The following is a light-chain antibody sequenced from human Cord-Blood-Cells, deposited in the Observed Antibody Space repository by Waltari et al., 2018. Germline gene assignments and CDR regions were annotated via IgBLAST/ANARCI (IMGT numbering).Light chain of an antibody. V-gene: IGLV2-11*01. Sequence: QSALTQARPVSGSPGQSVTISCPGTSSDVGGHNYVSWYQQHPGKAPHLMIYDVSKRPSGVPDRFSGSKSGNTASLTISGLQAEDEADYYCCSYAGSYTYVFGTGTKVTVL. CDR1: SSDVGGHNY. CDR2: DVS. CDR3: CSYAGSYTYV. J-gene: IGLJ1*01.